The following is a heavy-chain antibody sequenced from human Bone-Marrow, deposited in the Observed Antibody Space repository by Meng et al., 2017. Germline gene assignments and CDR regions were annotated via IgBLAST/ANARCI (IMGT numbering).Heavy chain of an antibody. CDR3: AKGGNWLNS. V-gene: IGHV3-74*01. J-gene: IGHJ5*01. CDR1: GFTFSSFW. Sequence: GESLKISCVASGFTFSSFWMHWVRQAPGKGLVWVSRIDDDGSGTTYADSVKGRFTISRDNAKNTLYLQMNSLRAEDTALYYCAKGGNWLNSWGQGTLVTVSS. CDR2: IDDDGSGT.